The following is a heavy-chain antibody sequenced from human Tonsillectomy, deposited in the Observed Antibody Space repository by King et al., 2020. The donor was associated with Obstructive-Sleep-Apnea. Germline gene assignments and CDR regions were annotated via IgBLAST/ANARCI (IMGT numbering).Heavy chain of an antibody. CDR2: IRYDGSNK. CDR3: AKSREQWLNGMDV. V-gene: IGHV3-30*02. D-gene: IGHD6-19*01. CDR1: GFTFSNYG. Sequence: VQLVESGGGVVQPGGSLRLSCAASGFTFSNYGMHWIRQAPGKGLEWDGFIRYDGSNKYYSDSVKGRFTISRDNSKDTLSLQMNSLTVEDTAIYYCAKSREQWLNGMDVWGQGTAVTVSS. J-gene: IGHJ6*02.